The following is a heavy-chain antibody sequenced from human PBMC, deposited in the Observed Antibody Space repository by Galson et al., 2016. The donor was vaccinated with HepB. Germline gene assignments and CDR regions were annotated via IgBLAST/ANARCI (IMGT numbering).Heavy chain of an antibody. CDR3: ARENFWKLDQ. V-gene: IGHV3-7*03. J-gene: IGHJ5*02. Sequence: SLRLSCAASGFSFSRYWMAWVRQAPGKGLEWVGNIKADGNENDYVGSVKGRFTMSRDNAQKSLFLQMTNLRAEDTAVDYCARENFWKLDQWGQGTLVTVSS. CDR2: IKADGNEN. D-gene: IGHD3-3*01. CDR1: GFSFSRYW.